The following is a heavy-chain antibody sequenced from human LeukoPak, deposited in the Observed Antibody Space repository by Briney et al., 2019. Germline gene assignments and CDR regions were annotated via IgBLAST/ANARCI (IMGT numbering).Heavy chain of an antibody. CDR3: VREGPRGLAFDI. CDR1: GFMFSSFY. CDR2: IKTDGSEQ. V-gene: IGHV3-7*03. J-gene: IGHJ3*02. Sequence: GGSLRLSCAASGFMFSSFYMSWLRQAPGREPEWVANIKTDGSEQFYLDSVKGRFTISRDNSKNTLYLQMNGLRVEDTAVYYCVREGPRGLAFDIWGQGTMVTVSS. D-gene: IGHD3/OR15-3a*01.